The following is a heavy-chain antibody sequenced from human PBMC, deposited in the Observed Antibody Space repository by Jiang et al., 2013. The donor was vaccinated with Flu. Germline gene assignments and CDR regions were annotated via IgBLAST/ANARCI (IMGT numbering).Heavy chain of an antibody. CDR2: IYYSGST. J-gene: IGHJ5*02. V-gene: IGHV4-59*01. D-gene: IGHD3-3*01. Sequence: GSGLVKPSETLSLTCTVSGGSISSYYWSWIRQPPGKGLEWIGYIYYSGSTNYNPSLKSRVTISVDTSKNQFSLKLSSVTAADTAVYYCARFGAYYDFWSWFDPWGQGTLVTVSS. CDR1: GGSISSYY. CDR3: ARFGAYYDFWSWFDP.